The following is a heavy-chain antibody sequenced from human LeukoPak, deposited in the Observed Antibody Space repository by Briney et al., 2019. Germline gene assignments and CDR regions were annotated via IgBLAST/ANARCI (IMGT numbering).Heavy chain of an antibody. CDR3: ARDSVGYYYYYYGMDV. D-gene: IGHD5-18*01. CDR1: GFTFDDYA. V-gene: IGHV3-9*01. Sequence: GRSLRLSCAASGFTFDDYAMHWVRQAPGKGLEWVSGISWNSGSIGYADSVKGRFTISRDNAKNSLYLQMNSLRAEDTAVYYCARDSVGYYYYYYGMDVWGQGTTVTVSS. CDR2: ISWNSGSI. J-gene: IGHJ6*02.